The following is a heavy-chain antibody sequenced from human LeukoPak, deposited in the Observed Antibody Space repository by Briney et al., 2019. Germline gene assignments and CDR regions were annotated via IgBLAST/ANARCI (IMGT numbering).Heavy chain of an antibody. CDR2: ISGSGGST. D-gene: IGHD2-15*01. Sequence: GGSLRLSCAAPGFTFSSYAMSWVRQAPGKALEWVSAISGSGGSTYYADSVKGRFTISRDNSKNTLYLQMNSLRAEDTAVYYCAKDWDVAASPFDYWGQGTLVTVSS. CDR3: AKDWDVAASPFDY. J-gene: IGHJ4*02. V-gene: IGHV3-23*01. CDR1: GFTFSSYA.